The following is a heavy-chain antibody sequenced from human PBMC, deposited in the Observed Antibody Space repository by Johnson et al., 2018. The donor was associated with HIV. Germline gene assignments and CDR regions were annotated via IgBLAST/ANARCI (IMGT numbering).Heavy chain of an antibody. CDR2: ISGSGGST. CDR3: AKDRNWGRLFDGFDI. J-gene: IGHJ3*02. CDR1: GFTFSSYA. V-gene: IGHV3-23*01. Sequence: VQLLASGGALVQPGRSLRLSCAASGFTFSSYAMSWVRQAPGKGLEWVSAISGSGGSTYYADSVKGRFTISRDNSKNTLYLQMNSLRPEDTAVYYCAKDRNWGRLFDGFDIWGRGTMVTVSS. D-gene: IGHD7-27*01.